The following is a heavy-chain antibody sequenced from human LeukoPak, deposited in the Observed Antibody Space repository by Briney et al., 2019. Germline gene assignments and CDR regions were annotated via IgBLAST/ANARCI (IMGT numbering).Heavy chain of an antibody. CDR1: GFTFSSYG. Sequence: AGGSLRLSCAASGFTFSSYGMHWVRQAPGKGLEWVEAIWYDGSNKYYADSVKGRFTISRDNSKNTLYLQMNSLRAEDTAVYYCARVAGTSIDYWGQGTLVTVSS. CDR2: IWYDGSNK. D-gene: IGHD6-13*01. J-gene: IGHJ4*02. V-gene: IGHV3-33*01. CDR3: ARVAGTSIDY.